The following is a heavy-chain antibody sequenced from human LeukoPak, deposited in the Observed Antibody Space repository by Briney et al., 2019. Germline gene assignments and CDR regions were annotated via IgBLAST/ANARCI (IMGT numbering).Heavy chain of an antibody. J-gene: IGHJ4*02. CDR1: GFTFSSYA. V-gene: IGHV3-23*01. D-gene: IGHD3-22*01. CDR2: ISGGGGAT. CDR3: ARGLAAPYYYDTSGYFDF. Sequence: GGSLRLSCAASGFTFSSYAMSWVRQAPGKGLEWVSAISGGGGATFYADSVKGRFTISRDNSKNTLYLQMNSLRAEDTAVYYCARGLAAPYYYDTSGYFDFWGQGTLVTVSS.